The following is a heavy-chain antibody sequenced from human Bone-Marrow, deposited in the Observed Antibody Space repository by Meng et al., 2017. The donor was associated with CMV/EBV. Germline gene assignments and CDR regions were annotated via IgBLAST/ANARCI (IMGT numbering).Heavy chain of an antibody. Sequence: GGTFSGYVISWVRQAPGQGLEWMGGINPIFGTANYAQKFQGRVTITTDESTSTAYMELSSLRSGDTAVYYCARWYCSSTSCHTPFDYWGQGTLVTVSS. CDR3: ARWYCSSTSCHTPFDY. V-gene: IGHV1-69*05. CDR2: INPIFGTA. CDR1: GGTFSGYV. D-gene: IGHD2-2*01. J-gene: IGHJ4*02.